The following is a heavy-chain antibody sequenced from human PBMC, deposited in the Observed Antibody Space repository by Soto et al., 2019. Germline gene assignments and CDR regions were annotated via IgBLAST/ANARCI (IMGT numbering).Heavy chain of an antibody. V-gene: IGHV2-70*11. CDR2: IDWDDDK. D-gene: IGHD3-3*01. CDR3: ARSPTGYDFPYYYYMDV. Sequence: SGPTLVNPTQTLTLTCTFSGFSLSTSGMCVSWIRQPPGKALEWLARIDWDDDKYYSTSLKTRLTISKDTSKNQVVLTMTNMDPVDTATYYCARSPTGYDFPYYYYMDVWGKGTTVTVSS. CDR1: GFSLSTSGMC. J-gene: IGHJ6*03.